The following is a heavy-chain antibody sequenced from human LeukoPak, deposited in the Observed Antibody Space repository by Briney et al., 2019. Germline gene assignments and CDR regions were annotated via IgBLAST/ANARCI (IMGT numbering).Heavy chain of an antibody. V-gene: IGHV4-30-2*01. CDR2: IYHSGST. D-gene: IGHD3-10*01. CDR3: ARACGSGGGGKGNWFDP. CDR1: GGSISSGGYS. J-gene: IGHJ5*02. Sequence: PSETLSLTCAVSGGSISSGGYSWGWIRQPPGKGLEWIGYIYHSGSTYYNPSLKSRVTISVDRSKNQFSLKLSSVTAADTAVYYRARACGSGGGGKGNWFDPWGQGTLVTVSS.